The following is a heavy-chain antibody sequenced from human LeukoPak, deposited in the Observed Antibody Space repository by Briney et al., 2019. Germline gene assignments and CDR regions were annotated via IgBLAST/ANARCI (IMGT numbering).Heavy chain of an antibody. J-gene: IGHJ4*02. Sequence: PSETLSLTCTVSGGSISSYYWSWIRQPPGQGLEWIGYIYYSGGTNYNPSLKSRVTISIDTSKNQFSLKLTSVTAADTAVYYCAREKVSYYDFWSGYYDYWGQGTLVTVSS. CDR2: IYYSGGT. CDR1: GGSISSYY. D-gene: IGHD3-3*01. CDR3: AREKVSYYDFWSGYYDY. V-gene: IGHV4-59*01.